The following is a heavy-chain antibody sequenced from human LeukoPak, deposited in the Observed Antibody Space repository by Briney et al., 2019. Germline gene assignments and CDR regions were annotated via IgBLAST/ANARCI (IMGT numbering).Heavy chain of an antibody. J-gene: IGHJ4*02. CDR1: GGSITSGGYY. D-gene: IGHD2-2*01. Sequence: SETLSLTCTVSGGSITSGGYYWSWIRQHPGKGLEWIGHIYYSGSTYYNPSLKGRVTISVDTSKNQFSLKLSSVTAADTAVYYWARESWDCSSTSCYGGFDYWGQGTLVTVSS. CDR3: ARESWDCSSTSCYGGFDY. CDR2: IYYSGST. V-gene: IGHV4-31*03.